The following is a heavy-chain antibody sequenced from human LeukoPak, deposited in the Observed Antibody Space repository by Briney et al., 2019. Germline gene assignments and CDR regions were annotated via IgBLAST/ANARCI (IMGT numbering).Heavy chain of an antibody. CDR3: AGPTCLRGGYCSTNP. CDR2: IYYSGST. D-gene: IGHD2-2*01. Sequence: PSETLSLICTVSVGSISSSSYYWGWIRQPPGKGLEWIGSIYYSGSTYYNPSLKSRVTISVDTSKNQFSLKLSSVTAADTAVYYCAGPTCLRGGYCSTNPWGQGTLVTVSS. CDR1: VGSISSSSYY. V-gene: IGHV4-39*01. J-gene: IGHJ5*02.